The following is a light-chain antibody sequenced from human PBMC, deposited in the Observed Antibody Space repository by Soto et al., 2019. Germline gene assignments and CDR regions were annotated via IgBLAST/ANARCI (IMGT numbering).Light chain of an antibody. CDR1: QSINNY. Sequence: EVVLTQSPATLSLSPGDRATLSCRASQSINNYLAWYQQRPGQAPRLLIYDASNRPTGIPARFSGSGSGTDLTLTISSLEPEDFAVYYCQQRSNWPPRLTFGGGTKVEIK. CDR2: DAS. J-gene: IGKJ4*01. CDR3: QQRSNWPPRLT. V-gene: IGKV3-11*01.